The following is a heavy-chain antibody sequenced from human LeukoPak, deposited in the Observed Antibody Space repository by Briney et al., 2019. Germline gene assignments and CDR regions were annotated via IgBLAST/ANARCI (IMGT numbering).Heavy chain of an antibody. Sequence: GGSLRLPCAASGFTFSDYYMTWIRQAPGKGLEWVSYISSSSNNIHYANSVRGRFTISRDNAKNSVYLQMNSLRAEDTAIYYCARAAGWFDPWGQGTLVTVSP. CDR1: GFTFSDYY. V-gene: IGHV3-11*01. CDR3: ARAAGWFDP. CDR2: ISSSSNNI. J-gene: IGHJ5*02.